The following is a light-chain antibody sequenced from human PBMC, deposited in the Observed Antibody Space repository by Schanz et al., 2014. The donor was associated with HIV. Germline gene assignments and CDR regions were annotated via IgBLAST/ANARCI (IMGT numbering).Light chain of an antibody. J-gene: IGLJ2*01. CDR3: QSSDSSLRAVV. V-gene: IGLV1-44*01. CDR1: SSNIRTNA. CDR2: NTY. Sequence: QSVLTQPPSASGTPGQRVTISCSVSSSNIRTNAVNWYQQLPGTAPKLLIYNTYHRPSGVPDRFSGSQSDSSASLAISGLQSEDEADYYCQSSDSSLRAVVFGGGTKLTVL.